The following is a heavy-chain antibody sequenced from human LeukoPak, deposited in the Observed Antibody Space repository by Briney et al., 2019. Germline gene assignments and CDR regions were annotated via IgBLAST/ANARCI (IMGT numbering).Heavy chain of an antibody. CDR1: GFTFVNSL. Sequence: GGSLRLSCAASGFTFVNSLVHWVRQAPGKGLVWVSLINADGSTTSYADSVKGRLTISRDNARNTLSLEMNSLTIEDTAVYYCIVVVEPPDSDGFDVWGQGTMITVSS. CDR2: INADGSTT. CDR3: IVVVEPPDSDGFDV. V-gene: IGHV3-74*01. D-gene: IGHD1-14*01. J-gene: IGHJ3*01.